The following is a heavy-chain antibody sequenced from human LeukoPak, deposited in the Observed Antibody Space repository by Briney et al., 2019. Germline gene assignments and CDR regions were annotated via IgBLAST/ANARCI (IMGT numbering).Heavy chain of an antibody. J-gene: IGHJ6*03. CDR1: GFTFSSYG. CDR3: ARDNYYGSPAHYYYYMDV. V-gene: IGHV3-33*01. CDR2: IWYDGSNK. D-gene: IGHD3-22*01. Sequence: QPGRSLRLSCAASGFTFSSYGMHWVRQAPGKGLEWVAVIWYDGSNKYYADSVKGRFTISRDNSKSTLYLQMNSLRAEDTAVDYCARDNYYGSPAHYYYYMDVWGKGTTVTVSS.